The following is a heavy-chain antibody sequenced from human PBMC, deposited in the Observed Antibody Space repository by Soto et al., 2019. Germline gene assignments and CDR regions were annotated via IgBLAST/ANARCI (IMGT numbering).Heavy chain of an antibody. CDR1: EFPFSSYG. Sequence: SGGSLRLSCAASEFPFSSYGMHWVRQAPGRGLEWVAVIWYDGSKKYYADSVKGRFTISRDNSKNTLYLQMNSLRAEDTAVYYCASQQWLVRYFDYWGQGTLVTVSS. D-gene: IGHD6-19*01. J-gene: IGHJ4*02. CDR2: IWYDGSKK. V-gene: IGHV3-33*01. CDR3: ASQQWLVRYFDY.